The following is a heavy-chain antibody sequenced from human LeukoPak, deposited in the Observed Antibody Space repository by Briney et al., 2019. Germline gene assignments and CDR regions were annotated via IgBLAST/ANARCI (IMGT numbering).Heavy chain of an antibody. CDR2: IYYSGST. CDR1: GGSISSSSYY. Sequence: SETLSLTCTVSGGSISSSSYYWGWIRQPPGKGLEWIGSIYYSGSTYYNPSLKSRVTISVDTSKNQFSLKLSSVTAADTAVYYCARYLGGDFDYWGQGTLVTVSS. D-gene: IGHD3-10*01. V-gene: IGHV4-39*07. J-gene: IGHJ4*02. CDR3: ARYLGGDFDY.